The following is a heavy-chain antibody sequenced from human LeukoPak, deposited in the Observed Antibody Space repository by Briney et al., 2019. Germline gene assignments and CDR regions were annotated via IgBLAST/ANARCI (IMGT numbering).Heavy chain of an antibody. Sequence: GGSLRLSCAASGFTVSSNEMSWVRQAPGKGLEWVSSISSSSSYIYYADSVKGRFTISRDNAKNSLYLQMNSLRAEDTAVYYCATLEDGYPFDYWGQGTLVTVSS. J-gene: IGHJ4*02. CDR3: ATLEDGYPFDY. V-gene: IGHV3-21*01. CDR2: ISSSSSYI. CDR1: GFTVSSNE. D-gene: IGHD5-24*01.